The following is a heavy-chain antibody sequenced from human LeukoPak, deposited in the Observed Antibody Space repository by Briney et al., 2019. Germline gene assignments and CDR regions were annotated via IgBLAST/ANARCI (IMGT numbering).Heavy chain of an antibody. CDR3: AKRGAEVGTTVAPGDY. V-gene: IGHV3-23*01. CDR1: GFTFSSYV. Sequence: GGSLRLSCAASGFTFSSYVMSWVRQAPGEGLEWVSGISGSGGATYYADSVKGRVTISRDKSKNTLYLQMNRLRAEDTAVYYCAKRGAEVGTTVAPGDYWGQGTLVTVSS. CDR2: ISGSGGAT. J-gene: IGHJ4*02. D-gene: IGHD1-26*01.